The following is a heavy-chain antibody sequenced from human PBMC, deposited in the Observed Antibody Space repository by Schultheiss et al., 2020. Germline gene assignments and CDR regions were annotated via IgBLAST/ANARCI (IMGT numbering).Heavy chain of an antibody. V-gene: IGHV3-21*01. CDR1: GFSFSSYS. CDR2: ISSSSSYI. D-gene: IGHD1-26*01. CDR3: ANAIVGATTSDPWI. Sequence: GESLKISCIASGFSFSSYSMNWVRQAPGRGLEWVSSISSSSSYIYYADSVKGRFTISRDNAKNSLYLQMNSLRAEDTAVYYCANAIVGATTSDPWIWGQGTMVTVSS. J-gene: IGHJ3*02.